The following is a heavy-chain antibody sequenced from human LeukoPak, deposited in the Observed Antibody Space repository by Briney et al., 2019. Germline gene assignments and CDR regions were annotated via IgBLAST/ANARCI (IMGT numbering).Heavy chain of an antibody. V-gene: IGHV1-69*06. J-gene: IGHJ3*02. CDR3: ARSLSGSYSGAFDI. Sequence: GASVKVSCKASGGTFSSYAISWVRQAPGQGLEWMGGIIPIFGTANYAQKFQGRVTITADKSTSTAYMELSSLGSEDTAVYYCARSLSGSYSGAFDIWGQGTMVTVSS. CDR2: IIPIFGTA. D-gene: IGHD1-26*01. CDR1: GGTFSSYA.